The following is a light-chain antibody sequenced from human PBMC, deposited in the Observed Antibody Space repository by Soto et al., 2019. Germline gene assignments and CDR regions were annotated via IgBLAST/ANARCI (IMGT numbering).Light chain of an antibody. CDR3: QVWDSSSVV. J-gene: IGLJ2*01. V-gene: IGLV3-21*04. Sequence: SSELTQPPSVSVAPGKTARITCGGNNIGSKSVHWYQQKPGQAPVLVIYDGSDRPSGIPERFSGSNSGNTATLTISRVEAGDEADYYCQVWDSSSVVFGGGTQLTVL. CDR1: NIGSKS. CDR2: DGS.